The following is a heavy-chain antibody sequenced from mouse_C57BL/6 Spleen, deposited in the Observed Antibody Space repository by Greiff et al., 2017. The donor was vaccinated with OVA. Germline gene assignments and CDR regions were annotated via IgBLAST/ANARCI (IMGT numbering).Heavy chain of an antibody. CDR3: ARDLYYDYDDAMDY. CDR2: ISYDGSN. J-gene: IGHJ4*01. D-gene: IGHD2-4*01. CDR1: GYSITSGYY. V-gene: IGHV3-6*01. Sequence: EVHLVESGPGLVKPSQSLSLTCSVTGYSITSGYYWNWIRQFPGNKLEWMGYISYDGSNNYNPSLKNRISITRDTSKNQFFLKLNSVTTEDTATYYCARDLYYDYDDAMDYWGQGTSVTVSS.